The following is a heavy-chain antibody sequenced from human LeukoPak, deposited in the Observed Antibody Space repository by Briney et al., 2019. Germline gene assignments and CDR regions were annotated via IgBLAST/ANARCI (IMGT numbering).Heavy chain of an antibody. D-gene: IGHD3-16*01. CDR1: GYRFSTSW. CDR3: AKVKSFGYWFFDL. Sequence: GESLKISCQGSGYRFSTSWIAWVRQAPGKGLEWVGSFYIGDSDPRYSPSFQGHVTMSADKSVNTASLQWNSLQGSDTGIYYCAKVKSFGYWFFDLWGRGTLVAVSS. CDR2: FYIGDSDP. J-gene: IGHJ2*01. V-gene: IGHV5-51*01.